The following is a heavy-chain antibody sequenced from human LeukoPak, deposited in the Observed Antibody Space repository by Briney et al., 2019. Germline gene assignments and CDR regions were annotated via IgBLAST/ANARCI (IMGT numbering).Heavy chain of an antibody. V-gene: IGHV3-7*01. Sequence: GGSLRLSCAASGFTFSSYWMNWVRQAPGKGLEWVANIQQDGSEKYYVDSVKGRFTISRDNAKNSLYLQMNSLRAEDTAVYYCARAQLYYYDSSGYLGGAFDIWGQGTMVTVSS. CDR3: ARAQLYYYDSSGYLGGAFDI. D-gene: IGHD3-22*01. J-gene: IGHJ3*02. CDR2: IQQDGSEK. CDR1: GFTFSSYW.